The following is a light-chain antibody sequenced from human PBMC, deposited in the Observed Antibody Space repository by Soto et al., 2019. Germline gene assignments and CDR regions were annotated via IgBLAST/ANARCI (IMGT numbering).Light chain of an antibody. Sequence: QSVLTQPPSVSGAPGQRVTISCTGSSSNIGAGYDVHWYQQLPGTAPKLLIFGNSHRPSGVPDRFSGSKSGTSASLAITGLQAEDEADYYCQSYDTSRSGHVIFGGGTKVTVL. V-gene: IGLV1-40*01. CDR3: QSYDTSRSGHVI. CDR2: GNS. CDR1: SSNIGAGYD. J-gene: IGLJ2*01.